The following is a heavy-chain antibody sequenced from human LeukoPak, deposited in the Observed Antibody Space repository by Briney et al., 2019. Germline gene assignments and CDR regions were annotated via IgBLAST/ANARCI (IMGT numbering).Heavy chain of an antibody. J-gene: IGHJ5*02. CDR3: ARSGFGSGIWFDP. CDR2: IIPIFGTA. CDR1: GGTFSSYA. D-gene: IGHD3-10*01. Sequence: SVKVSCKASGGTFSSYAISWVRQAPGQGLEWMGGIIPIFGTANYAQRFQGRVTITADKSTSTAYMELSSLRSEDTAVYYCARSGFGSGIWFDPWGQGTQVTVSS. V-gene: IGHV1-69*06.